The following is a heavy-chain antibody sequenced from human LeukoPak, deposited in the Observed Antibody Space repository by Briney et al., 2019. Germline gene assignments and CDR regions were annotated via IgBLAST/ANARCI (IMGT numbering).Heavy chain of an antibody. J-gene: IGHJ4*02. CDR2: VYNSGST. CDR1: GGSISSRSYY. V-gene: IGHV4-39*07. D-gene: IGHD3-10*01. CDR3: ARERSSPTAYYYGSGSLGVLDY. Sequence: SETLSLTCTVSGGSISSRSYYWGWIRQPPGKGLEWIGSVYNSGSTYYNPSLKSRVTISVDTSKNQFSLKLSSVTAADTAVYYCARERSSPTAYYYGSGSLGVLDYWGQGTLVTVSS.